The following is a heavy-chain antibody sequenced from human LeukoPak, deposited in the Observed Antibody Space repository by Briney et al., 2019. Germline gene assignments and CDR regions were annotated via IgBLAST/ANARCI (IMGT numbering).Heavy chain of an antibody. D-gene: IGHD2-2*02. Sequence: PSETLSLTCTVSGGSISSGSYYWSWIRQPAGKGLEWIGRIYTSGSTNYNPSLKSRVTISVDTSKNQFSLKLSSVTAADTAVYYCARGPPYCSSTSCYRVEHYYYYYYMDVWGKGTTVTVSS. CDR1: GGSISSGSYY. V-gene: IGHV4-61*02. CDR3: ARGPPYCSSTSCYRVEHYYYYYYMDV. CDR2: IYTSGST. J-gene: IGHJ6*03.